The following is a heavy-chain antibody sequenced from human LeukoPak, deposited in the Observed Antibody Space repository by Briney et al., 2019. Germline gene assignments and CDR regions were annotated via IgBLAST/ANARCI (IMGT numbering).Heavy chain of an antibody. CDR2: INWNGGNT. V-gene: IGHV3-20*04. D-gene: IGHD3-10*02. Sequence: GGSLRLSCAASGFTFSTYGMSWVRQAPGKGLEWVSGINWNGGNTAYADSVKGRFTISRDNAKNSLYLQMNSLRAEDTAVYYCAELGITMIGGVWGKGTTVTISS. J-gene: IGHJ6*04. CDR3: AELGITMIGGV. CDR1: GFTFSTYG.